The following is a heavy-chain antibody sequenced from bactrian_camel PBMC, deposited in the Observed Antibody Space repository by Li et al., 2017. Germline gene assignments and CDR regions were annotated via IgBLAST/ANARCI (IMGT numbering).Heavy chain of an antibody. CDR1: GYIFKRCP. D-gene: IGHD4*01. Sequence: VQLVESGGGSVQAGGSLKLSCKTSGYIFKRCPMAWYRQAPGKGRELVTKIDSDGIITYIDDVEGRFTISRDVNKTTVYLHMAALQPEDSAMYYCAAGAALLVTDLCYTDYRIYGQGTQVTVS. V-gene: IGHV3S9*01. CDR2: IDSDGII. J-gene: IGHJ4*01.